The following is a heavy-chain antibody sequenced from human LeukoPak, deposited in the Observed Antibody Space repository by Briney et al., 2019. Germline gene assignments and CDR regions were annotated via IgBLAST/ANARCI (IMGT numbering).Heavy chain of an antibody. Sequence: GGSLRLSCAASGFTFSSYWMHWVRQAPGKGLVWVSRINSDGSTTAYADSVKGRFTVSRDNSKNTLYLQMNSLRTDDTAVYYCAREGSFGPRTLEYWGQGTLVTVSS. V-gene: IGHV3-74*01. J-gene: IGHJ4*02. D-gene: IGHD5-18*01. CDR1: GFTFSSYW. CDR2: INSDGSTT. CDR3: AREGSFGPRTLEY.